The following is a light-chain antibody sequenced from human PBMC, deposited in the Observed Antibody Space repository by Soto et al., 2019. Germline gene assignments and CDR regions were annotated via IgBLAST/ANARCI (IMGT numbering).Light chain of an antibody. V-gene: IGKV1-39*01. CDR2: AAS. CDR1: QSISNY. CDR3: QQSHSIPLT. J-gene: IGKJ4*01. Sequence: DIPMTQSPSSLSASVGDRVTITCRASQSISNYLNWYQHKPGKAPNLLISAASSLQSGVPPRFSGSGSGTDFTLTISSLQPEDFATYYCQQSHSIPLTFGGGTKVEIK.